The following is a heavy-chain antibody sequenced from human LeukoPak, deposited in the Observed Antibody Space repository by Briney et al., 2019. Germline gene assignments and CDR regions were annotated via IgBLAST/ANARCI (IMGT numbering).Heavy chain of an antibody. D-gene: IGHD6-13*01. V-gene: IGHV3-33*01. CDR3: ARGRYSSSWKDY. CDR2: IGSDGNKK. J-gene: IGHJ4*02. CDR1: RFTFSSYA. Sequence: GGSLRLSCAASRFTFSSYAMHWVRQAPGKGLEWVALIGSDGNKKYYADSVKGRFSISRDNSNNTLYLQMNSLGVEDTAVYYCARGRYSSSWKDYWGQGTLVTVSS.